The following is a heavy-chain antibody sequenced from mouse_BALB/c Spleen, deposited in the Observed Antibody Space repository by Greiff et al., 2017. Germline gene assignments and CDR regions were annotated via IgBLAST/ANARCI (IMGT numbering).Heavy chain of an antibody. CDR2: ISSGSSTI. CDR1: GFTFSSFG. V-gene: IGHV5-17*02. CDR3: ARGYDDAMDY. D-gene: IGHD2-14*01. J-gene: IGHJ4*01. Sequence: DVMLVESGGGLVQPGGSRKLSCAASGFTFSSFGMHWVRQAPEKGLEWVAYISSGSSTIYYADTVKGRFTISRDNPKNTLFLQMTSLRSEDTAMYYCARGYDDAMDYWGQGTSGTVSS.